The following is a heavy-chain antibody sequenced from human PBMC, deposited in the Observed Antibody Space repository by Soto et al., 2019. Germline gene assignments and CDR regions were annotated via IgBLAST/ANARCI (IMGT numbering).Heavy chain of an antibody. J-gene: IGHJ4*02. CDR2: IIPIFGTV. V-gene: IGHV1-69*06. CDR1: GGTFSSYA. D-gene: IGHD1-26*01. Sequence: QVQRVQSGAEVKKPGSSVKVSCKASGGTFSSYAISWVRQAPGQGLEWMGGIIPIFGTVNYAQKCQGRVTITAAKSTSTASMEVSSLRSEGPAVYYCASSRGGWDKGRFDYWGQGTLVTVSS. CDR3: ASSRGGWDKGRFDY.